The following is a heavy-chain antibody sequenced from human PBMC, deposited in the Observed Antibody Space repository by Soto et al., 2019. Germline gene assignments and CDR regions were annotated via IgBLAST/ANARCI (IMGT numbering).Heavy chain of an antibody. D-gene: IGHD3-22*01. J-gene: IGHJ4*02. CDR2: IYPGDSDT. V-gene: IGHV5-51*01. CDR1: GYFFNTYW. Sequence: PGESLKISCKASGYFFNTYWIGWVRQTGKGLEWIGMIYPGDSDTRYSPSFQGQVTISVDKSISTTYLQWSSLRASDTAMYYCAKLAYYYDSIGFYTPSSWGQGTLVTVSS. CDR3: AKLAYYYDSIGFYTPSS.